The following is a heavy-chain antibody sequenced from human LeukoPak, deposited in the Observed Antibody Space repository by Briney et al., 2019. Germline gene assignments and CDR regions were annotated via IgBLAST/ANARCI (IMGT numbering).Heavy chain of an antibody. Sequence: PSETLSLTCTVSGDSISTYYWSWIRQPPGKGREWIGYIYYSGSTNYNPSLKCRVTISVDTPKNQFPLQLSSVTAATTAVYYCARDSGVSHLDYWGQGTLVTVSS. CDR3: ARDSGVSHLDY. J-gene: IGHJ4*02. V-gene: IGHV4-59*12. D-gene: IGHD1-26*01. CDR1: GDSISTYY. CDR2: IYYSGST.